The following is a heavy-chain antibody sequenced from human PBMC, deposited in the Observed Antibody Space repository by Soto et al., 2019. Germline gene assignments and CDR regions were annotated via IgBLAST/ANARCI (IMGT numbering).Heavy chain of an antibody. CDR2: ISYDGSNK. D-gene: IGHD3-16*01. Sequence: LRLSCAASGFPFSSTAMHWVRQAPGKGLEWVADISYDGSNKYYIDSVKGRFIISRDNSKNTLYLQMNSLRAEDTAVYFCANDKTFGGHDSWGQGTLVTVSS. CDR3: ANDKTFGGHDS. CDR1: GFPFSSTA. J-gene: IGHJ4*02. V-gene: IGHV3-30*18.